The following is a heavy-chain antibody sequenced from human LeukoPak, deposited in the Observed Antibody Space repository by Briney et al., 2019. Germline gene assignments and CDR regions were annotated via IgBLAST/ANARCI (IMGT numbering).Heavy chain of an antibody. Sequence: SETLSLTCTVSGGSISSSSYYWGWIRQPPGKGLEWIGSIYYSGSTYYNPSLKSRVTISVDTSKNQFSLKLSSVTAADTAVYYCARGRMRFGELLYLRPFDYWGQGTLVTVSS. CDR3: ARGRMRFGELLYLRPFDY. CDR2: IYYSGST. CDR1: GGSISSSSYY. V-gene: IGHV4-39*07. J-gene: IGHJ4*02. D-gene: IGHD3-10*01.